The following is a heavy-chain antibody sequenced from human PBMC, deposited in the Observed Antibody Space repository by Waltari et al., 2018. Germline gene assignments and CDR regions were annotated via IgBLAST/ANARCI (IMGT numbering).Heavy chain of an antibody. CDR3: ARDPPGGDCDI. V-gene: IGHV4-39*07. Sequence: QLQLQESGPGLVKPSETLSLTCTVSGGSISSSSHYWGWIRQPPGKGLEWIASISHGRITYYKPSLKSRVTISLETSKKQFSLGLSSVTAADTAFYYCARDPPGGDCDIGGQGTVVTVSS. D-gene: IGHD2-21*01. J-gene: IGHJ3*02. CDR1: GGSISSSSHY. CDR2: ISHGRIT.